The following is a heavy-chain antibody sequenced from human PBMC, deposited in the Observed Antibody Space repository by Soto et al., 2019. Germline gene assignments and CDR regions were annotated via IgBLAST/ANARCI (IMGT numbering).Heavy chain of an antibody. CDR1: GFTFTDFY. J-gene: IGHJ4*02. CDR3: AGWGGHDYNY. D-gene: IGHD4-4*01. CDR2: IRPDGSET. Sequence: EVQLVQSGGGLVQPGGSLRLSCVGSGFTFTDFYMNWVRQAPGKGLEWVANIRPDGSETNYVESVKGRFTTSRDNAKNSRFLQMNSLRADDTAVYYCAGWGGHDYNYWGQGILVNVSS. V-gene: IGHV3-7*03.